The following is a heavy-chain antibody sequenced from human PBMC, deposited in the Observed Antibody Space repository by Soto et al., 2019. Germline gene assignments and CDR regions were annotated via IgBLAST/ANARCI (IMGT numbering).Heavy chain of an antibody. CDR2: IYWNDDK. CDR1: GVSLSTSVLG. J-gene: IGHJ4*02. Sequence: SGPTLVNPTQTLTLTCTFSGVSLSTSVLGVGWIRQPPGKALEWLALIYWNDDKRYSPSLKSRLTITKDTSKNQVVLTMTNMDPVDTATYYCAHRRDGYNLFDYWGQGTLVTVSS. CDR3: AHRRDGYNLFDY. V-gene: IGHV2-5*01. D-gene: IGHD5-12*01.